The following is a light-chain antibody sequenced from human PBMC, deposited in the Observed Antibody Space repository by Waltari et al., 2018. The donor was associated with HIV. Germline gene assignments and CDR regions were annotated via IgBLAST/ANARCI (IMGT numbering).Light chain of an antibody. J-gene: IGLJ3*02. CDR2: SNK. Sequence: QSVLTQPPSASGTPGQRVTISCSGSSSNIGSNTVNWYQQLPGTAPKLLIYSNKQRPAGVPDLFSGSRSGTSASLAISGLQSEDEADYYCAAWDDSLNGPVFGGGTKLTVL. CDR3: AAWDDSLNGPV. CDR1: SSNIGSNT. V-gene: IGLV1-44*01.